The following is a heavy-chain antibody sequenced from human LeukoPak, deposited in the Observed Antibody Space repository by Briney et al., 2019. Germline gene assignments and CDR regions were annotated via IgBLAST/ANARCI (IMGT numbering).Heavy chain of an antibody. CDR1: GGSISSDY. V-gene: IGHV4-4*09. D-gene: IGHD3-22*01. CDR3: AKSYYDYSTYYSYYFNL. J-gene: IGHJ4*02. Sequence: SETLSLTCTVSGGSISSDYWSWVRQPPGRGLEWIGYIYTDGSTNYNPSLKSRVTISDDTSKNKFALKLTSVTAADTAVYYCAKSYYDYSTYYSYYFNLWGQGALVTVSS. CDR2: IYTDGST.